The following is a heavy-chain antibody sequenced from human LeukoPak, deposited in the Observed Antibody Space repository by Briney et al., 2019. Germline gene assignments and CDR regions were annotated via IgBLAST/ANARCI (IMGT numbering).Heavy chain of an antibody. CDR1: GGSISSSTSY. D-gene: IGHD2-2*02. CDR3: ARDVRYCSSTSCYNAFDI. V-gene: IGHV4-39*07. Sequence: SETLSLTCTVSGGSISSSTSYWGWIRQPPGKGLEWIGSIYATGSTYYKSSLKSRVTISIDTSKNQFSLKLSSVTAADTAVYYCARDVRYCSSTSCYNAFDIWGQGTMVTVSS. J-gene: IGHJ3*02. CDR2: IYATGST.